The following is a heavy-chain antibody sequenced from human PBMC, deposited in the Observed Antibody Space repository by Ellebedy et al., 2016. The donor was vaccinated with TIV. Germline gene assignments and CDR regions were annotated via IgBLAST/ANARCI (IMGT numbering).Heavy chain of an antibody. V-gene: IGHV1-24*01. CDR1: GYTLTELS. Sequence: AASVKVSCKVSGYTLTELSMHWVRQAPGKGLEWMGGFDPEDGETIYAQKFQGRVTMTEDTSTDTAYMELSSLRSEDTAVYYCATEAMVRGVITWFDPWGQGTLVTVSS. CDR2: FDPEDGET. J-gene: IGHJ5*02. CDR3: ATEAMVRGVITWFDP. D-gene: IGHD3-10*01.